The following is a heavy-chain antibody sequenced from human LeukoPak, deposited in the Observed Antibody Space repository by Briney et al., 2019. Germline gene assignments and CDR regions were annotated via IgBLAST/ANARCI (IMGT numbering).Heavy chain of an antibody. D-gene: IGHD3-22*01. CDR1: GYTFTSYA. CDR2: INAGNGNT. Sequence: ASVKVSCKASGYTFTSYATHWVRQAPGQRLEWMGWINAGNGNTKYSQKFQGGVTITRDTSASTAYMELSSLRSEDTAVYYCARPYYYDSSGYSNWGQGTLVTVSS. J-gene: IGHJ4*02. CDR3: ARPYYYDSSGYSN. V-gene: IGHV1-3*01.